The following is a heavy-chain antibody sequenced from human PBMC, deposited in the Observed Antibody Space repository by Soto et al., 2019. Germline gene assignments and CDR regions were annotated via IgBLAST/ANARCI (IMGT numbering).Heavy chain of an antibody. CDR1: GGTFSSYA. CDR3: AVRIAAAGHYYYYYGMDV. Sequence: GASVKVSCKASGGTFSSYAISWVRQAPGQGLEWMGGIIPIFGTANYAQKFQGRVTITADESTSTAYMELSSLRSEDTAVYYCAVRIAAAGHYYYYYGMDVWGQGTTVTVSS. V-gene: IGHV1-69*13. J-gene: IGHJ6*02. CDR2: IIPIFGTA. D-gene: IGHD6-13*01.